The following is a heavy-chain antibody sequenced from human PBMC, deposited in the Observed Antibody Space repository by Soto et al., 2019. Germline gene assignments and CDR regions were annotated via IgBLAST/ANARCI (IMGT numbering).Heavy chain of an antibody. J-gene: IGHJ6*02. Sequence: SLRLSCAASGFTFSSYGMDWVRQDPGKGLEWVAVISYDGSNKYYADSVKGRFTISRDNSKNTLYLQMNSLRAEDTAVYYCAKGKGVGATHYGMDVWGQGTTVTVSS. CDR1: GFTFSSYG. CDR2: ISYDGSNK. D-gene: IGHD1-26*01. CDR3: AKGKGVGATHYGMDV. V-gene: IGHV3-30*18.